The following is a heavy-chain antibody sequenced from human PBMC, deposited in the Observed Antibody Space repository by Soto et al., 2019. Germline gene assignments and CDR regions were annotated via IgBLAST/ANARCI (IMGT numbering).Heavy chain of an antibody. J-gene: IGHJ6*02. CDR3: AREVGWLQFSHNYGMDV. D-gene: IGHD5-12*01. V-gene: IGHV1-46*01. CDR2: INPSGGST. CDR1: GYTFTSYY. Sequence: VKVSCKASGYTFTSYYMHWVRQAPGQGLEWMGIINPSGGSTSYAQKFQGRVTMTRDTSTSTVYMELSSLRSEDTAVYYCAREVGWLQFSHNYGMDVWVQGTTVTVSS.